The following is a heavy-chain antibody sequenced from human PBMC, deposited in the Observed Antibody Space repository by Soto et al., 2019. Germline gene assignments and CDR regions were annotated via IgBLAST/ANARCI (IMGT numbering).Heavy chain of an antibody. J-gene: IGHJ3*02. CDR1: GGSISSGGYY. CDR3: ARGAVLRYFGGLRNDAFDI. D-gene: IGHD3-9*01. CDR2: IYYSGST. Sequence: QVQLQESGPGLVKPSQTLSLTCTVSGGSISSGGYYWSWIRQHPGKGLEWIGYIYYSGSTYYNPSLKSRVTISVDTSKNPFSLKLSSVTAADTAVYYCARGAVLRYFGGLRNDAFDIWGQGTMVTVSS. V-gene: IGHV4-31*03.